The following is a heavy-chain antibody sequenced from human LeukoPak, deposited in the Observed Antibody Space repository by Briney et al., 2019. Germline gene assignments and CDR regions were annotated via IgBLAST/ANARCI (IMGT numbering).Heavy chain of an antibody. CDR3: AAVTNPLYFDY. CDR1: GFTVSGNY. CDR2: IYTAGST. V-gene: IGHV3-53*01. J-gene: IGHJ4*02. D-gene: IGHD4-17*01. Sequence: GGSLRLSCAASGFTVSGNYMSWVRQAPGKGLEWVSVIYTAGSTYNSDAVKGRFTASRDNSKNTLYLQMNRLRAEDTAVYYCAAVTNPLYFDYWGQGTLVTVSS.